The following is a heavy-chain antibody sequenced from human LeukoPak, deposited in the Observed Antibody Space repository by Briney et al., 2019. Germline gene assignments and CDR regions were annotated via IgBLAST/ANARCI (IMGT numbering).Heavy chain of an antibody. CDR3: ARLTTAMVRRGYYFDY. J-gene: IGHJ4*02. D-gene: IGHD5-18*01. Sequence: GESLKISCKGSGYSLTSYWISWVRQMPGKGLEWMGRIDPSDSYTNYSPSFQGHVTISAGKSISTAYLQWSSLKASDTAMYYCARLTTAMVRRGYYFDYWGQGTLVTVSS. CDR2: IDPSDSYT. CDR1: GYSLTSYW. V-gene: IGHV5-10-1*01.